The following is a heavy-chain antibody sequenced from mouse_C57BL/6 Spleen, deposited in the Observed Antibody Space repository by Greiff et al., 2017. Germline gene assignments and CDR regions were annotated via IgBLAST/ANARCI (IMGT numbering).Heavy chain of an antibody. D-gene: IGHD2-4*01. CDR2: IYPGDGDT. J-gene: IGHJ3*01. V-gene: IGHV1-82*01. Sequence: QVQLKQSGPELVKPGASVKISCKASGYAFSSSWMNWVKQRPGKGLEWIGRIYPGDGDTNYNGKFKGKATLTADKSSSTAYMQLSSLTSEDSAVYFCARLGGLGAYWGQGTLVTVAA. CDR1: GYAFSSSW. CDR3: ARLGGLGAY.